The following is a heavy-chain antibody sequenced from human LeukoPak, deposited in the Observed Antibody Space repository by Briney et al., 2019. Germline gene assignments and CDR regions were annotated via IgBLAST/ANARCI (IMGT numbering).Heavy chain of an antibody. D-gene: IGHD2-15*01. V-gene: IGHV3-30-3*01. Sequence: PGGSLRLSCAASGFTFSSYAMHWVRQAPGKGLEWVAVISYDGSNKYYADSVKGRFTISRDNAKNSLYLQMNSLRAEDTAVYYCARALGYCSGGSCYSADYWGQGTLVTVSS. CDR1: GFTFSSYA. J-gene: IGHJ4*02. CDR3: ARALGYCSGGSCYSADY. CDR2: ISYDGSNK.